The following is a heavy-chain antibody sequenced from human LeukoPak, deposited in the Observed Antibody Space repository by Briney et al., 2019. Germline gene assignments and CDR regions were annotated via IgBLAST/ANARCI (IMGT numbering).Heavy chain of an antibody. CDR1: GYTFTGYY. CDR2: INPNSGGT. D-gene: IGHD2-15*01. Sequence: ASVKVSCKASGYTFTGYYMHWVRPAPGQGLAWMGWINPNSGGTNYAQKFQGRVTMTRDTSISTAYMELSRLRSDDTAVYYCARDISLVVAATQDYWGQGTLVTVSS. J-gene: IGHJ4*02. CDR3: ARDISLVVAATQDY. V-gene: IGHV1-2*02.